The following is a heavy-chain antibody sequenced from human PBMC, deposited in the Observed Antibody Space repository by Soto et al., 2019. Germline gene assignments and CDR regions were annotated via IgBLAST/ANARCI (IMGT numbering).Heavy chain of an antibody. CDR1: GFTYDDYA. J-gene: IGHJ3*02. V-gene: IGHV3-9*01. CDR2: ISWNSGSI. CDR3: AKDSAGGDYGDFDDAFDI. D-gene: IGHD4-17*01. Sequence: GGSLRLSCVASGFTYDDYAMHWVRQAPGKGLEWVGGISWNSGSIGYAAAVKGRFTISRDNAKNSLYVRMNSLRDEDTALYYCAKDSAGGDYGDFDDAFDIWGQGTMVTVSS.